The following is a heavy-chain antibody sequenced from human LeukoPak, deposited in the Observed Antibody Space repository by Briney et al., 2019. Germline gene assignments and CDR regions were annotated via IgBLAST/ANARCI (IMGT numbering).Heavy chain of an antibody. CDR3: VRADCSSSSCYSGPRA. CDR1: GYTFSSYS. D-gene: IGHD2-2*01. CDR2: INPSGDST. Sequence: ASVKVSCKASGYTFSSYSMHWMRQAPGQGLEWMGVINPSGDSTNYAQEFQGRVTMTRDMSTSTVYMELSSLRSEDTAVYYCVRADCSSSSCYSGPRAWGQGTLVTVSS. V-gene: IGHV1-46*01. J-gene: IGHJ4*02.